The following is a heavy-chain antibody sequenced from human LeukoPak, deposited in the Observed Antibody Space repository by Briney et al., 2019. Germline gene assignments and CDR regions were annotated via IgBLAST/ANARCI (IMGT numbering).Heavy chain of an antibody. CDR3: ARLSNDEQQLVFYYYYYYMDV. V-gene: IGHV5-51*01. Sequence: GESLKISCKGSGYSFTSYWIGWVRQMPGKGLEWMGIIYPGDSDTRYSPSFQGQVTISADKSISTAYLQWSSLKASDTAMYYCARLSNDEQQLVFYYYYYYMDVWGKGTTVTVSS. CDR1: GYSFTSYW. J-gene: IGHJ6*03. CDR2: IYPGDSDT. D-gene: IGHD6-13*01.